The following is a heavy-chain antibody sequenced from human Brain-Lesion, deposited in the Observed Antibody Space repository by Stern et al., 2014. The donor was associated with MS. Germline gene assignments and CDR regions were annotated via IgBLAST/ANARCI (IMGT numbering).Heavy chain of an antibody. CDR3: ARGYYGSGRPQKGMDV. Sequence: QVQLVQSGAEVKKPGASVKGSCKASGYTFTGYYMYWVRQAPGHGLEWMGWINPNSGGTHYAQKFQGRVTMTRDTSITTAYMELSRLRSDDTAVYYCARGYYGSGRPQKGMDVWGQGTTVTVSS. D-gene: IGHD3-10*01. V-gene: IGHV1-2*02. CDR1: GYTFTGYY. CDR2: INPNSGGT. J-gene: IGHJ6*02.